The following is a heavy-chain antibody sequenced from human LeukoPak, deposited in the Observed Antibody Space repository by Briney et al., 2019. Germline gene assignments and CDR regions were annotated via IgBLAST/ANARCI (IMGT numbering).Heavy chain of an antibody. V-gene: IGHV3-23*01. CDR2: ISGTGGST. Sequence: PGGSLRLSCAASGFTFSSFAMSWVRQAPGKGLEWVSAISGTGGSTFYADSVKGRFTISRDNSKYTLFLQMNSLRAEDTALYSCVKGDYDVLTGWNNWFDPWGQGTLVTVSS. J-gene: IGHJ5*02. CDR1: GFTFSSFA. CDR3: VKGDYDVLTGWNNWFDP. D-gene: IGHD3-9*01.